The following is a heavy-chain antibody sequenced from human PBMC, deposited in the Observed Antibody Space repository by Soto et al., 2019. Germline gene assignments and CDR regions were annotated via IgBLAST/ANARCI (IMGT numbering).Heavy chain of an antibody. CDR1: GYTFTSYA. D-gene: IGHD6-6*01. J-gene: IGHJ6*02. Sequence: QVQLVQSGAEVKKPGASVKVSCKASGYTFTSYAMYWVRQAPGQRREWMGWINAGNGNTKYSQKFQGRVTITRDTSASTAYMELSSLRSEDTAVYYCARGGGSSAVDYYGMDVWGQGTTVTVSS. CDR3: ARGGGSSAVDYYGMDV. CDR2: INAGNGNT. V-gene: IGHV1-3*01.